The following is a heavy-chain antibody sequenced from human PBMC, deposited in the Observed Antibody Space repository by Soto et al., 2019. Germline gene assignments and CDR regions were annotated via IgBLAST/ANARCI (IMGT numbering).Heavy chain of an antibody. CDR1: GGSISSGGYY. CDR2: IYYSGST. Sequence: TLSLTCTVSGGSISSGGYYWSWIRQHPGKGLEWIGSIYYSGSTYYNPSLKSRVTISVDTSKNQFSLKLSSVTAADTAVYYCARTSPVLLWFGESLQGNLFDPWDQGTLVTVSS. CDR3: ARTSPVLLWFGESLQGNLFDP. D-gene: IGHD3-10*01. J-gene: IGHJ5*02. V-gene: IGHV4-31*03.